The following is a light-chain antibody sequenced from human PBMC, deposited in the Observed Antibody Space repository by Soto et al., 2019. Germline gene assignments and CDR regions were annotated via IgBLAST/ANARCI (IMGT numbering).Light chain of an antibody. CDR1: SSNIGAGYD. V-gene: IGLV1-40*01. CDR2: GNS. Sequence: QSALTQPPSVSGAPGQRVTISCTGSSSNIGAGYDVHGYQQLPGTAPKLLIYGNSNRPSGVPDRFSGSKSGTSASLAITGLQAEDEADYYCQSYDSSLSGYVFGTGTKVTDL. CDR3: QSYDSSLSGYV. J-gene: IGLJ1*01.